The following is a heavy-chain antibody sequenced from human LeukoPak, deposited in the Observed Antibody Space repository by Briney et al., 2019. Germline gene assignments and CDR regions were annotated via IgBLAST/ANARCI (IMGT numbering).Heavy chain of an antibody. CDR2: ISSSSSYI. CDR1: GFTLSGYS. J-gene: IGHJ4*02. CDR3: ARATTYDILTGYSDY. V-gene: IGHV3-21*01. Sequence: GGSLRLSCAASGFTLSGYSMNWVRQAPGKGLEWVSSISSSSSYIYYADSVKGRFTISRDNAKKSLFLQMNSLRAEDTAVYYCARATTYDILTGYSDYWGQGTLVTVSS. D-gene: IGHD3-9*01.